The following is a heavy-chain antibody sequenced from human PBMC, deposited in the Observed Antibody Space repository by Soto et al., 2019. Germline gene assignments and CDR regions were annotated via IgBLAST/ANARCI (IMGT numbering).Heavy chain of an antibody. CDR1: GFTVSSNY. CDR2: VYSDGST. CDR3: ARDPDYYYDH. V-gene: IGHV3-66*01. Sequence: EVQLVESGGGLVQPGGSLRLSCAASGFTVSSNYMSWVRQAPGKGLEWVSIVYSDGSTYYADSVKGRFTISRDNSTNTLYLQMNSLRVEDTAMYYCARDPDYYYDHWGQGTLVTVSS. J-gene: IGHJ4*02. D-gene: IGHD3-22*01.